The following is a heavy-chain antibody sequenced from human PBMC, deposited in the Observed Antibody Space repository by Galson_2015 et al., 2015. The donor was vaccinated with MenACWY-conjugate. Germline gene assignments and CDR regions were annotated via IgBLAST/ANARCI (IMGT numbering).Heavy chain of an antibody. D-gene: IGHD1-7*01. CDR2: ISGGGGSQ. Sequence: SLRLSCAASRIAFIDYALTWVRQAPGKGLEWVSSISGGGGSQFYAESVKGRFTVSRENSKNTLYLQMDSLRVEDTAIYYCARTTSSSPRSGFDYWGQGTLVTVSA. CDR3: ARTTSSSPRSGFDY. CDR1: RIAFIDYA. V-gene: IGHV3-23*01. J-gene: IGHJ4*02.